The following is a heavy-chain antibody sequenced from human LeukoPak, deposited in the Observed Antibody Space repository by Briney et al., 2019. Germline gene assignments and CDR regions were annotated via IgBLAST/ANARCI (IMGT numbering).Heavy chain of an antibody. Sequence: GGCLRPSCAVYGFTSSGYSMEWVRQAPGKGMEWVSYISSSTTTIYHADVVKGPFTVSRDNAKNSLYLQMDSLRVEDTAVYYCATDREDYDSSGYYLSDAFDSWGQGTMVTVSS. J-gene: IGHJ3*02. D-gene: IGHD3-22*01. CDR1: GFTSSGYS. CDR3: ATDREDYDSSGYYLSDAFDS. V-gene: IGHV3-48*01. CDR2: ISSSTTTI.